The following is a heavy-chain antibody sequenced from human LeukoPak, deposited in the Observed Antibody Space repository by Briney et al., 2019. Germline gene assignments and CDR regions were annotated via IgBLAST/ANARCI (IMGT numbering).Heavy chain of an antibody. Sequence: GGSLRLSCAASGFTFSSYAMSWVRQAPGKGLEWVSSVSGSGGYTYYAGSVKGRFTISRDTSKNTLYLQVNSLRAEDTAIYYCAKDRPNYYDSSGHYYRRDGDYWGQGTLVTVSS. CDR2: VSGSGGYT. CDR1: GFTFSSYA. D-gene: IGHD3-22*01. J-gene: IGHJ4*02. CDR3: AKDRPNYYDSSGHYYRRDGDY. V-gene: IGHV3-23*01.